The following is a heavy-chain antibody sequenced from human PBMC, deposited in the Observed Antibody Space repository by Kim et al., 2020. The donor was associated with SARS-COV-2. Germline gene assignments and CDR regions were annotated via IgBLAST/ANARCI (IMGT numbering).Heavy chain of an antibody. Sequence: SETLSLTCTVSGGSISSGGYYWSWIRQHPGKGLEWIGYIYYSGSTYYNPSLKSRVTISVDTSKNQFSLKLSSVTAADTAVYYCARVNGTTVVIQTWGQGTLVTVSS. CDR3: ARVNGTTVVIQT. CDR2: IYYSGST. D-gene: IGHD4-17*01. J-gene: IGHJ4*02. V-gene: IGHV4-31*03. CDR1: GGSISSGGYY.